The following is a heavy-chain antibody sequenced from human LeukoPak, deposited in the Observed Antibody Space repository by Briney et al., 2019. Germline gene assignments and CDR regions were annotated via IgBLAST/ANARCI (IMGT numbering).Heavy chain of an antibody. D-gene: IGHD6-19*01. CDR2: IHTSGST. J-gene: IGHJ4*02. Sequence: SETLSLTCTVSGGSISNYHWSWIRQPAGKGLEWIGQIHTSGSTNYNPPLKSRVTMSIDTTEDQVSLTIRSVTAADTAFYYCARRDISSGWSFDYWGQGTLVTVTS. CDR1: GGSISNYH. V-gene: IGHV4-4*07. CDR3: ARRDISSGWSFDY.